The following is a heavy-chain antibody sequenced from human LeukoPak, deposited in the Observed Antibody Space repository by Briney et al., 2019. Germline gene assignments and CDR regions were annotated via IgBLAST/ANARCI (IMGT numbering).Heavy chain of an antibody. CDR1: GYTLTELS. CDR3: ATDRVVGATRQYYFDY. D-gene: IGHD1-26*01. J-gene: IGHJ4*02. V-gene: IGHV1-24*01. Sequence: ASVKVSCKVSGYTLTELSMHWARQAPGKGLEWMGGFDPEDGETIYAQKFQARVTMTEDTSTDTAYMELSSLRSEDTAVYYCATDRVVGATRQYYFDYWGQGTLVTVSS. CDR2: FDPEDGET.